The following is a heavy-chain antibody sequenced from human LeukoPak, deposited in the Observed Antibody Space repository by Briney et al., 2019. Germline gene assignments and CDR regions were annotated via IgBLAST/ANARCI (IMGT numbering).Heavy chain of an antibody. J-gene: IGHJ6*03. CDR2: IKEDGSEQ. D-gene: IGHD3-3*01. V-gene: IGHV3-7*01. Sequence: GGSLRLSCTGSGFTFGDHAINWFRQAPGKGLEWVANIKEDGSEQHYEDSVKGRFTVSRDNAKNSLYLQMNSLRAEDTAVYYCARLNYDFWSGVWEGYYMDVWGKGTTVTVSS. CDR3: ARLNYDFWSGVWEGYYMDV. CDR1: GFTFGDHA.